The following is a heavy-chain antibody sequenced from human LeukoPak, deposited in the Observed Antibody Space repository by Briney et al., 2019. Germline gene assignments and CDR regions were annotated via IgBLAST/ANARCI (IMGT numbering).Heavy chain of an antibody. CDR3: ARCSANWFDP. J-gene: IGHJ5*02. D-gene: IGHD6-25*01. CDR1: GYNFASDW. Sequence: GESLKISCKGSGYNFASDWIAWVRQTPGKGLEWMGMIYPGDSETRYSPSFQGQVTISADKFISTAYLQWSTLEASDSGMYYCARCSANWFDPWGQGTLVTVSS. V-gene: IGHV5-51*01. CDR2: IYPGDSET.